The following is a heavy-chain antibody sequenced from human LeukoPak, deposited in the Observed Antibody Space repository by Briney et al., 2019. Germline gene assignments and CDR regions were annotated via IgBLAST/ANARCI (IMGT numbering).Heavy chain of an antibody. CDR1: GFTFSSYW. CDR2: IKQDGSEK. J-gene: IGHJ4*02. CDR3: GRPHYYGSGINWA. Sequence: GGSLRLSCAASGFTFSSYWMSWVRQAPGKGLEWVANIKQDGSEKYYVDSVKGRFTISRDNAKNSLYLQMNSLRAEDTAVYYCGRPHYYGSGINWAGGQETLVTVSS. V-gene: IGHV3-7*01. D-gene: IGHD3-10*01.